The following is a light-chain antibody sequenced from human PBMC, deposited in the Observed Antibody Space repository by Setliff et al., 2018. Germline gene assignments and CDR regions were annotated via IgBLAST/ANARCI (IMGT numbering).Light chain of an antibody. CDR1: SSDVGGYNY. V-gene: IGLV2-14*01. Sequence: QSALAQPRSVSGSPGQSVTISCTGTSSDVGGYNYVSRYQQHPGKAPKLMIYDVSNRPSGVSNRFSGSKSGNTASLTISGLRAEDEADYYCSSYASSSTLYVFGTGTKVTVL. CDR2: DVS. CDR3: SSYASSSTLYV. J-gene: IGLJ1*01.